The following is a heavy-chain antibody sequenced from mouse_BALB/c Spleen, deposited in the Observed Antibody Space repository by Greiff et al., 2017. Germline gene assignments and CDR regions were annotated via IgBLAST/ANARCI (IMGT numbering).Heavy chain of an antibody. V-gene: IGHV1-87*01. CDR3: ARDGGYAMDY. Sequence: VKLQQSGAELARPGASVKLSCKASGYTFTSYWMQWVKQRPGQGLEWIGAIYPGDGDTRYTQKFKGKATLTADKSSSTAYMQLSSLASEDSAVYYCARDGGYAMDYWGQGTSVTVSS. J-gene: IGHJ4*01. CDR2: IYPGDGDT. D-gene: IGHD1-2*01. CDR1: GYTFTSYW.